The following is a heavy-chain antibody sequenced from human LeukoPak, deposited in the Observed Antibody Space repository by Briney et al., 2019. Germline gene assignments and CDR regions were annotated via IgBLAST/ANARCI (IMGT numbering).Heavy chain of an antibody. V-gene: IGHV1-46*01. CDR2: IKPSGGST. Sequence: ASVKVSCKASGYTFTSYYTHWVRQAPGQGLEWMGIIKPSGGSTLYAQKFQGRVTVTSDMSTSTVYVEQSSLRSEDTAVYYCAREVPENFNFDYWGQGTLVTVSS. CDR3: AREVPENFNFDY. CDR1: GYTFTSYY. D-gene: IGHD2/OR15-2a*01. J-gene: IGHJ4*02.